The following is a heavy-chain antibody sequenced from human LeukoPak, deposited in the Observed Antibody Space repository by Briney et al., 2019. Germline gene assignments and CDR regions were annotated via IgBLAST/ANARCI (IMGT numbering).Heavy chain of an antibody. D-gene: IGHD6-19*01. V-gene: IGHV1-2*02. CDR2: INPNSGGT. CDR1: GYSFTDYY. Sequence: GASVKVSCKASGYSFTDYYMHWVRQAPGQGLEWMGWINPNSGGTNYAQKFQGRATMTRNTSISTAYMELSSLRSEDTAVYYCARDSSGWYHWFDPWGQGTLVTVSS. J-gene: IGHJ5*02. CDR3: ARDSSGWYHWFDP.